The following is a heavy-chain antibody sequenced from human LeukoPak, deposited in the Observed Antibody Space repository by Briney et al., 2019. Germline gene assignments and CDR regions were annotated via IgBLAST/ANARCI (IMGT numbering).Heavy chain of an antibody. CDR1: GFTFSSYE. Sequence: GGSLRLSCAASGFTFSSYEMNWVRQAPGKGLEWVSYISSSGSTKEYADSVKGRFTISRDNAKNSLYLQMNSLRVEDTAVYYCAREEGLAYWGQGTLVTVSS. V-gene: IGHV3-48*03. J-gene: IGHJ4*02. CDR2: ISSSGSTK. D-gene: IGHD5-12*01. CDR3: AREEGLAY.